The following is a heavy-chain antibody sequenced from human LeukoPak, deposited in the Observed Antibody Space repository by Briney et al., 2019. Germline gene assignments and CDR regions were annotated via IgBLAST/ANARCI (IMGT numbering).Heavy chain of an antibody. Sequence: PGRSLRLSCAASGFTFSSYGMHWVRQAPGKGLEWVAVIWYDGSNKYYADSVKGRFTISRDNSKNTLYLQMNSLRAEDTAVYYCASDYYGSGSYYNSDYWGQGTLVTVSS. CDR2: IWYDGSNK. CDR3: ASDYYGSGSYYNSDY. D-gene: IGHD3-10*01. V-gene: IGHV3-33*01. J-gene: IGHJ4*02. CDR1: GFTFSSYG.